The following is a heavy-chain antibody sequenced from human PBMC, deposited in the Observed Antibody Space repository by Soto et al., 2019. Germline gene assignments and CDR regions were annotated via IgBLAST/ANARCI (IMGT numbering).Heavy chain of an antibody. CDR3: VKGATMIPGYF. CDR1: GFTFSSYA. V-gene: IGHV3-64D*08. Sequence: GGSLRLSCSASGFTFSSYAMHWVRQAPGKGLEYVSAISSNGGSTYYADSVKGRFTISRDNSKNTLYLQMSSLRDEDTAVYYCVKGATMIPGYFWGQGTLVTVSS. J-gene: IGHJ4*02. D-gene: IGHD3-22*01. CDR2: ISSNGGST.